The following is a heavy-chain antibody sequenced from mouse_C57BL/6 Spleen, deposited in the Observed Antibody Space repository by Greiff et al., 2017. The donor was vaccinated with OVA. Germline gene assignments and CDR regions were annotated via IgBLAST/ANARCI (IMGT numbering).Heavy chain of an antibody. CDR1: GFTFSDYG. D-gene: IGHD3-2*02. J-gene: IGHJ4*01. CDR2: ISSGSSTI. V-gene: IGHV5-17*01. CDR3: ARANSSGYVRAMDY. Sequence: VQLKESGGGLVKPGGSLTLSCAASGFTFSDYGMHWVRQAPEKGLEWVAYISSGSSTIYYADTVKGRFTISRDNAKNTLFLQMTSLRSEDTAMYYCARANSSGYVRAMDYWGQGTSVTVSS.